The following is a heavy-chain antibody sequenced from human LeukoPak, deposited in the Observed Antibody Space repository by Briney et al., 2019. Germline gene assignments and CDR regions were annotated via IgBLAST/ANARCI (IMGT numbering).Heavy chain of an antibody. V-gene: IGHV3-23*01. D-gene: IGHD3-22*01. J-gene: IGHJ4*02. CDR2: ISGSGGST. CDR3: ARAWYYYDSSGYIDY. CDR1: GFTFSSYA. Sequence: GGSLRLPCAASGFTFSSYAMSWVRQAPGKGLEWVSAISGSGGSTYYADSVKGRFTISRDNSKNTLYLQMNSLRAEDTAVYYCARAWYYYDSSGYIDYWGQGTLVTVSS.